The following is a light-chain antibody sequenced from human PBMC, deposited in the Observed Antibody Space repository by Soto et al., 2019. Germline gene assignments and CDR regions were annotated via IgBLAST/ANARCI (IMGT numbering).Light chain of an antibody. CDR3: SSYTISSTLV. V-gene: IGLV2-14*01. CDR2: EVS. Sequence: QSALTQPASVSGSPGQSITISCTGTSSDVGGHNYVSWYQQHPGKAPKFMIYEVSNRPSGVSNRFSGSKSGNTASLTISGLQAEDEADYYCSSYTISSTLVFGGGTKLTVL. CDR1: SSDVGGHNY. J-gene: IGLJ2*01.